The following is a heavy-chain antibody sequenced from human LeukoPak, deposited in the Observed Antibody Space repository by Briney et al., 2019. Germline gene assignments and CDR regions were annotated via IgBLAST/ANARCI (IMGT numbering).Heavy chain of an antibody. CDR1: GDSVSSNSAA. CDR3: ARRFGWVAGTVRTDYGMDV. CDR2: TYYRSKWYN. J-gene: IGHJ6*02. D-gene: IGHD6-19*01. V-gene: IGHV6-1*01. Sequence: TSQTLSLTCAISGDSVSSNSAAWNWIRQSPSRGLEWLGRTYYRSKWYNDYAVSVKSRITINPDTSKNQFSLQLNSVTPEDTAVYYCARRFGWVAGTVRTDYGMDVWGQGTTVTVSS.